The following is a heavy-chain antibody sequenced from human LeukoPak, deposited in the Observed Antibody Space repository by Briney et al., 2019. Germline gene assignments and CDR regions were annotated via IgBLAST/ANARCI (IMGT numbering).Heavy chain of an antibody. CDR1: GFTFTTYA. D-gene: IGHD2-21*01. V-gene: IGHV3-30-3*01. CDR3: APLDCYHDWFDP. Sequence: GGSLRLSCAASGFTFTTYAMHWVRQAPGKGLEWLAVVSYDGNDISYADSAKGRFTISRDNSKNALYLQMNSLKSEDTAIYYCAPLDCYHDWFDPWGQGTLVTVSS. J-gene: IGHJ5*02. CDR2: VSYDGNDI.